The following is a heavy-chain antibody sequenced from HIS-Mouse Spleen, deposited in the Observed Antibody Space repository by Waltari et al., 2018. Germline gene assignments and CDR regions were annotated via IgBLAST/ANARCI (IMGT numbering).Heavy chain of an antibody. CDR3: AKASSGWLDY. J-gene: IGHJ4*02. Sequence: QVQLVESGGGVVQPGRSLRLPCAASGFPFSSHGMHWARQAPGKGLEWVAVISYDGSNKYYADSVKGRFTISRDNSKNTLYLQMNSLRAEDTAVYYCAKASSGWLDYWGQGTLVTVSS. D-gene: IGHD6-19*01. V-gene: IGHV3-30*18. CDR1: GFPFSSHG. CDR2: ISYDGSNK.